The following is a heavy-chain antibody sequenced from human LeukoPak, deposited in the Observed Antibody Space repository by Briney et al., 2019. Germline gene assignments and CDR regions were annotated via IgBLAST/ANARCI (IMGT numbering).Heavy chain of an antibody. CDR2: ISSSGSII. J-gene: IGHJ4*02. CDR1: GFAFRDYE. V-gene: IGHV3-48*03. D-gene: IGHD7-27*01. Sequence: GGSLRLSCASSGFAFRDYEMNWVRQAPGKGLGWVSYISSSGSIIYYADSVKGRFTISRDNAKRSLFLQMNSLRVEDTAVYYCARTMWGFDYWGQGTLVTVSS. CDR3: ARTMWGFDY.